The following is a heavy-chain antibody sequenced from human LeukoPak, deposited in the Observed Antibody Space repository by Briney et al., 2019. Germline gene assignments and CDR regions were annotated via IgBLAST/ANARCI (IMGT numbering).Heavy chain of an antibody. CDR1: GFTFTSYA. D-gene: IGHD5-12*01. CDR2: ISTTGDYT. J-gene: IGHJ4*02. CDR3: AKGSGYDRRIFDC. Sequence: PGGSLRLSCTASGFTFTSYAMSWVRQAPGKGLESVSAISTTGDYTYYAASVKGRFTISRDNSRDTLYLQMNSLRAEDTAIYYCAKGSGYDRRIFDCWGQGTPVIVSS. V-gene: IGHV3-23*01.